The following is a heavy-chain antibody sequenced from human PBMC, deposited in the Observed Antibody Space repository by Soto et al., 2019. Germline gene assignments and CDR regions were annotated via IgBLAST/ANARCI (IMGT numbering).Heavy chain of an antibody. CDR2: IIPIFGTA. J-gene: IGHJ2*01. D-gene: IGHD5-12*01. CDR3: ARGNHRWLQLWYFDL. CDR1: GGTFSSYT. Sequence: QVQLVQSGAEVKKPGSSVTVSCKASGGTFSSYTISWVRQAPGQGLEWMGGIIPIFGTANYAQKFQGRVTIPADECTRTAYMELSSLGSEDTAVYYCARGNHRWLQLWYFDLWGRGTLVTVSS. V-gene: IGHV1-69*12.